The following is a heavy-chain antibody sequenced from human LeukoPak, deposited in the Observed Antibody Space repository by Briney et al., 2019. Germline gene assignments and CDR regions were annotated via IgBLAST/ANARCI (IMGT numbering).Heavy chain of an antibody. Sequence: SETLSLTCAVYGGSFSGYYWSWIRQPPGKGLEWSGEINHSGSTNYNPSLKSRVTISVDTSKNQFSLKLSSVTAADTAVYYCASSFPGYWGQGTLVTVSS. CDR3: ASSFPGY. V-gene: IGHV4-34*01. J-gene: IGHJ4*02. CDR1: GGSFSGYY. CDR2: INHSGST. D-gene: IGHD2/OR15-2a*01.